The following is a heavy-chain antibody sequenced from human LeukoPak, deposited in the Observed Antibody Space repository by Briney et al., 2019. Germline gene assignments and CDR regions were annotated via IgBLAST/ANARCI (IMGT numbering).Heavy chain of an antibody. D-gene: IGHD6-13*01. CDR3: ARASGSSSWPDAFDI. V-gene: IGHV3-13*01. Sequence: GGSLRLSCAASGFTFSSYDMHWVRQATGKGLEWVSAIGTAGDTYYPGSVKGRFTISRENAKNPLYLQMNSLRAGDTAVYYCARASGSSSWPDAFDIWGQGTMVTVSS. J-gene: IGHJ3*02. CDR2: IGTAGDT. CDR1: GFTFSSYD.